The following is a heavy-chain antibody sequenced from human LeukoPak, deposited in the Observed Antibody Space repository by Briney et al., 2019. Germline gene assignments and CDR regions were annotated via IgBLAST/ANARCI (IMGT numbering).Heavy chain of an antibody. Sequence: GGSLRLSCAVSGFTFSSYSMNWVRQAPGKGLEWVSSISSSSSYIYYADSVKGRFTISRDNAKNSLYLQMNSLRAEDTAVYYCASGPPGGYCSSTSCGPYYYYGMDVWGKGTTVTVSS. J-gene: IGHJ6*04. D-gene: IGHD2-2*01. CDR1: GFTFSSYS. V-gene: IGHV3-21*01. CDR3: ASGPPGGYCSSTSCGPYYYYGMDV. CDR2: ISSSSSYI.